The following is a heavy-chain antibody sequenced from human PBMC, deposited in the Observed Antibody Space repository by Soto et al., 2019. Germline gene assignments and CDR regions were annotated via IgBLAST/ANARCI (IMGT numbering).Heavy chain of an antibody. J-gene: IGHJ4*02. V-gene: IGHV3-74*01. Sequence: EVQLVESGGGLVQTGKALRLSCAASGITFRKYWMHWVRQAPGKGPVWVSYISSDGTTTDYADSVKGRFTISRDNAKNTLYLQMDSLRVEVTAVYYCAIQDCTNDVCLEAAVTVGGALEYWGQGAQVTISS. D-gene: IGHD2-8*01. CDR3: AIQDCTNDVCLEAAVTVGGALEY. CDR1: GITFRKYW. CDR2: ISSDGTTT.